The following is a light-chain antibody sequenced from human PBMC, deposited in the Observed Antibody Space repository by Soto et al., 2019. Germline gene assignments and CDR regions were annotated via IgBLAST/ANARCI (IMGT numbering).Light chain of an antibody. J-gene: IGKJ1*01. Sequence: DIEMTQSPATLSVSLGERATLSCRASQSPSGYLAWYQQRPGQAPRLLIYDASSMASGIPARFTGSGSGTDFSLTISSLEPEDFAVYYCQQSSSWPTFGQGTKVDIK. CDR2: DAS. V-gene: IGKV3-11*01. CDR3: QQSSSWPT. CDR1: QSPSGY.